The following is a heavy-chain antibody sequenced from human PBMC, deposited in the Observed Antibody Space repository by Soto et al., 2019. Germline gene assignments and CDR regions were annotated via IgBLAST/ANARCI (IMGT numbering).Heavy chain of an antibody. D-gene: IGHD3-9*01. CDR1: GFTFSSYG. CDR2: ISYDGSNK. V-gene: IGHV3-30*18. CDR3: AKDTLLIPYYYGMDV. J-gene: IGHJ6*02. Sequence: QVQLVESGGGVVQPGRSLRLSCAASGFTFSSYGMHWVRQAPGKGLEWVAVISYDGSNKYYADSVKGRFTISRDNSKNTLYLQMNILRAEDTAVYYCAKDTLLIPYYYGMDVWGQGTTVTVSS.